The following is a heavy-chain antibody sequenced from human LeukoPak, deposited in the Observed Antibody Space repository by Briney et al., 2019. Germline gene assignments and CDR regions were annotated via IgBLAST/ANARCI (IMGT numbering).Heavy chain of an antibody. J-gene: IGHJ4*02. Sequence: GGSLRLSCAASGFTFSSYAMSWVRQAPGKGLEWVSAISGSGGSTYYADSVKGRFTISRDNSKNTLYLQMNSLRAEDTAVYYCAEGSGGYHEFDYWGQGTLVTVSS. CDR3: AEGSGGYHEFDY. CDR2: ISGSGGST. V-gene: IGHV3-23*01. CDR1: GFTFSSYA. D-gene: IGHD3-22*01.